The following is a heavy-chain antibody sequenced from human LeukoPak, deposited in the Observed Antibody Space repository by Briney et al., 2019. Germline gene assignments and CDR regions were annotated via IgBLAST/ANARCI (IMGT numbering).Heavy chain of an antibody. CDR3: ARPVVVIAYYFDY. D-gene: IGHD3-22*01. J-gene: IGHJ4*02. V-gene: IGHV3-30*03. CDR1: GFSFSRYG. CDR2: ISYDGNNK. Sequence: GTSLRLSCAASGFSFSRYGMHWVRQAPGKGLEWVAVISYDGNNKYYADSVKGRFTISRDNSKNTLFLQMNSLRAEDTAVYYCARPVVVIAYYFDYWGQGTLVTVSS.